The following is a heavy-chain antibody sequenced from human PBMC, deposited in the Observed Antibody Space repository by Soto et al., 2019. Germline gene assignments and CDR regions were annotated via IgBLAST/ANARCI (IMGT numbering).Heavy chain of an antibody. CDR1: GCTVSSDA. D-gene: IGHD6-19*01. CDR3: AKGRAPSGWYPPYYYGMDV. CDR2: ISGSGGST. J-gene: IGHJ6*02. V-gene: IGHV3-23*01. Sequence: GGSLRLCCAAGGCTVSSDAMSWVSQAPGKGLEWVSAISGSGGSTLYADSVKGRITISRDNSKNTLYLQMNSLRAEDTAVYYCAKGRAPSGWYPPYYYGMDVWGLGTTVTVSS.